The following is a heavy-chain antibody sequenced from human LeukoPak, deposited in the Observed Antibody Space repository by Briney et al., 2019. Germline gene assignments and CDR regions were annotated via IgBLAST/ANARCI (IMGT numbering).Heavy chain of an antibody. CDR1: GYTFTRYF. J-gene: IGHJ4*02. D-gene: IGHD2-15*01. Sequence: GASVKVSCKASGYTFTRYFIHWVRQAPGQGLEWMGYINPDSGVPNYSQKFRGRVSLTRDTSISTAYMEFRSLTSDDTAVYWCARDRDKYGAGPFDYWGQGSLVAVSS. CDR3: ARDRDKYGAGPFDY. V-gene: IGHV1-2*02. CDR2: INPDSGVP.